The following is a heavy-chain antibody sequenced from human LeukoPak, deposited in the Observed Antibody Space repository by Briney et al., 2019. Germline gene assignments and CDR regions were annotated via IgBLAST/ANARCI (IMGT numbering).Heavy chain of an antibody. V-gene: IGHV4-59*08. CDR3: ARHDNVPVIRHGFDH. Sequence: PSETLSLTCTVSGGSINNYYWSWIRQPPGKGLEWLGYIYSSGVTSYNPSLQSRVTISIDTSKNQFSLKVSSVTAADTAVYYCARHDNVPVIRHGFDHWGQGTLVTVSS. D-gene: IGHD2-8*01. CDR1: GGSINNYY. J-gene: IGHJ4*02. CDR2: IYSSGVT.